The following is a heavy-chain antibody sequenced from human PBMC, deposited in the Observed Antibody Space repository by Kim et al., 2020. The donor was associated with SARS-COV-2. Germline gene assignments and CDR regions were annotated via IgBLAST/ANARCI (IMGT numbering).Heavy chain of an antibody. CDR2: IYYSGST. J-gene: IGHJ4*01. Sequence: SETLSLTCTVSGGSVTSGSYYWSWIRQPPGKGLEWIGYIYYSGSTNYNPSLKSRVTISVDTSKNQFSLKLSSVTAADMAVYYCARGYAVRGIIINDYWG. V-gene: IGHV4-61*01. D-gene: IGHD3-10*01. CDR3: ARGYAVRGIIINDY. CDR1: GGSVTSGSYY.